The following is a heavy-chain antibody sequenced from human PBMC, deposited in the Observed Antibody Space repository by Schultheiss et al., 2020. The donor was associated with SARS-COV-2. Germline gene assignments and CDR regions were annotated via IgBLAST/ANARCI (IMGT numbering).Heavy chain of an antibody. Sequence: GGSLRLSCAASGFTFSSYWMSWVRQAPGKGLEWVANIKQDGSEKYYVDSVRGRLIISRDNASLYLHMNSLRAEDTAVYYCARSAVAGLDYWGQGTLVTVSS. CDR2: IKQDGSEK. V-gene: IGHV3-7*01. J-gene: IGHJ4*02. D-gene: IGHD6-19*01. CDR1: GFTFSSYW. CDR3: ARSAVAGLDY.